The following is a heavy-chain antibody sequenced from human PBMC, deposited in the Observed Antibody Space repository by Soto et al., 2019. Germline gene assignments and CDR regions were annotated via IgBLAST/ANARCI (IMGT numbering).Heavy chain of an antibody. Sequence: EVQLLESGGGLVQPGGSLRLSCAASGFTFSSYAMSWVRQAPGKGLEWVSAISGSGGSTYYADSVKGRFTISRDNSKNTLYLQMNSLRAEDTAVYYCAKDRPRIAVAGTTSSYWGQGTLVTVSS. CDR3: AKDRPRIAVAGTTSSY. CDR1: GFTFSSYA. D-gene: IGHD6-19*01. V-gene: IGHV3-23*01. J-gene: IGHJ4*02. CDR2: ISGSGGST.